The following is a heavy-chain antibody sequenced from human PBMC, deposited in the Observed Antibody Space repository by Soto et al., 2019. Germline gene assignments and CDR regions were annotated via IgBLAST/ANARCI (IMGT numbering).Heavy chain of an antibody. V-gene: IGHV3-21*01. J-gene: IGHJ4*02. CDR2: ISSRSSYI. CDR1: GFTFSLYT. Sequence: VGSLRLSCAAYGFTFSLYTINWVRQAPGKGLEWVSAISSRSSYIFYADSVKGRFTISRDNAKNSLSLKMNSLRAEDTAVYYCAKDVDTALNIGFYYWGSGTLVTVSS. CDR3: AKDVDTALNIGFYY. D-gene: IGHD5-18*01.